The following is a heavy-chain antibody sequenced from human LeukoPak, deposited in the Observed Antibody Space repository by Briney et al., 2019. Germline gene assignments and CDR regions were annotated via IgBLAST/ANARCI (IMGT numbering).Heavy chain of an antibody. V-gene: IGHV4-61*02. J-gene: IGHJ4*02. CDR3: ASSTYYYDSSGYYEDY. Sequence: SETLSLTCTVSGGSISSGSYYWSWIRQPAGKGLEWIGRIYTSGSTNYNPSLKSRVTISVDTSKNQFSLKLSSVTAADTAVYYCASSTYYYDSSGYYEDYWGQGTLVTVSS. D-gene: IGHD3-22*01. CDR2: IYTSGST. CDR1: GGSISSGSYY.